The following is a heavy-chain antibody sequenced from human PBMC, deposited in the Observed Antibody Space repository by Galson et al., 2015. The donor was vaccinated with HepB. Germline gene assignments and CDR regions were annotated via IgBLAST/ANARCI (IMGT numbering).Heavy chain of an antibody. CDR3: AKDSHHCSSTSCYLGWFDP. CDR2: ISGSGGST. Sequence: SLRLSCAASGFTFSSYAMSWVRQAPGKGLEWVSAISGSGGSTYYADSVKGRFTISRDNSKNTLYLQMNSLRAEDTAVYYCAKDSHHCSSTSCYLGWFDPWGQGTLVTVSS. CDR1: GFTFSSYA. D-gene: IGHD2-2*01. V-gene: IGHV3-23*01. J-gene: IGHJ5*02.